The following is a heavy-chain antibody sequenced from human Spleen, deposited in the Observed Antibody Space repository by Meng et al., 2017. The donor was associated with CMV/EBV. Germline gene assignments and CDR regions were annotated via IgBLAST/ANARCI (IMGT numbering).Heavy chain of an antibody. J-gene: IGHJ6*02. CDR2: IIPIFGTA. CDR3: ARVIDDFWSGYNYYYYYGMDV. Sequence: SVKVSCKASGGTFSSYAISWVRQAPGQGLEWMGGIIPIFGTANYAQKFQGRVTITTDESTSTAYMELRSLRSEDTAVYYCARVIDDFWSGYNYYYYYGMDVWGQGTTVTVSS. D-gene: IGHD3-3*01. CDR1: GGTFSSYA. V-gene: IGHV1-69*05.